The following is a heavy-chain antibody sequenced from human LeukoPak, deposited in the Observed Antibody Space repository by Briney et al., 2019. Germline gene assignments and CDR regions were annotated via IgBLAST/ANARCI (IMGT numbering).Heavy chain of an antibody. J-gene: IGHJ5*02. Sequence: PSETLSLTCTVSGGSISSSSYYWGWIRQPPGKGLEWIGSIYYSGSTYYNPSLKSRVTISVDTSKNQFSLKLSSVTAADTAVYCCARDYGELDGNNWFDPWGQGTLVTVS. V-gene: IGHV4-39*02. D-gene: IGHD4-17*01. CDR3: ARDYGELDGNNWFDP. CDR1: GGSISSSSYY. CDR2: IYYSGST.